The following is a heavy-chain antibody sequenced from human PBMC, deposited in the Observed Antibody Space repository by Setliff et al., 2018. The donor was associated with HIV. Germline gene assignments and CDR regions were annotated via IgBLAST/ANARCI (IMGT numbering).Heavy chain of an antibody. CDR3: AREMGLFFDSWSGL. D-gene: IGHD3-3*01. CDR1: GFTFTTYW. V-gene: IGHV3-7*01. J-gene: IGHJ3*01. Sequence: LRLSCAASGFTFTTYWMGWVRQAPGKGLEWVANIKQDGSERKYVDSVKGRFSISRDNAKNSLYLQMTSLRAEDTAVYYCAREMGLFFDSWSGLWGQGTMVTVSS. CDR2: IKQDGSER.